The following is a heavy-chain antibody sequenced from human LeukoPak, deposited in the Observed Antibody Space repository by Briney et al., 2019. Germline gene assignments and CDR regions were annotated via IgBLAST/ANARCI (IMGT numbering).Heavy chain of an antibody. Sequence: PSETLSLTCAVYGGSFSGYYWSWIRQPPGKGLEWIGEINHSGSTNYNPSLKSRVTISVDTSKNQFSLKLSSVTAADTAVYYCAXGRXAFGSXSXYRXTWEGRYFDYWGQGTLVTVSS. J-gene: IGHJ4*02. CDR1: GGSFSGYY. CDR3: AXGRXAFGSXSXYRXTWEGRYFDY. D-gene: IGHD2-15*01. V-gene: IGHV4-34*01. CDR2: INHSGST.